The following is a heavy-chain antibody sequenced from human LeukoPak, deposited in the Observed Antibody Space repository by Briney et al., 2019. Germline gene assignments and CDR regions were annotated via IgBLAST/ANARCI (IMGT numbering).Heavy chain of an antibody. D-gene: IGHD2-21*02. Sequence: ASVKVSCKASGSTFSSYAISWVRQAPGQGLEWMGRIIPIFGTANYAQKFQGRVTITTDESTSTAYMELSSLRSEDTAVYYCARDVVTGSSDAFDIWGQGTMVTVSS. CDR3: ARDVVTGSSDAFDI. CDR2: IIPIFGTA. CDR1: GSTFSSYA. V-gene: IGHV1-69*05. J-gene: IGHJ3*02.